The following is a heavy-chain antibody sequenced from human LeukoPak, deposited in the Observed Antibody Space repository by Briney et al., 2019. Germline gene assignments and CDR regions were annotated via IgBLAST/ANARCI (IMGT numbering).Heavy chain of an antibody. D-gene: IGHD4-23*01. CDR2: ISGSSSYI. Sequence: GGSLRLSCAASGFTFSSYAMSWVRQAPGKGLEWVSSISGSSSYIYYADSVKGRFTISRDNAKNSLYLQMNSLRAEDAAVYYCAKEVYGGNSYWGQGTLVTVSS. V-gene: IGHV3-21*04. CDR3: AKEVYGGNSY. J-gene: IGHJ4*02. CDR1: GFTFSSYA.